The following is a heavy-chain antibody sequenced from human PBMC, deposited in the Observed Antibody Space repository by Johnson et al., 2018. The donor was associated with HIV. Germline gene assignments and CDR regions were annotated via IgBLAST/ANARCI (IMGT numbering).Heavy chain of an antibody. CDR2: ISGSGGST. CDR1: GFTFSSYA. J-gene: IGHJ3*02. D-gene: IGHD1-26*01. V-gene: IGHV3-23*04. CDR3: ARAYSGSPKDAFDI. Sequence: VQLVESGGGLVQSGGSLRLSCAASGFTFSSYAMNCVRQAPGKGLEWVSVISGSGGSTYYADSVKGRFIISRANAKNSLYLQMNSLRAEDTALYYCARAYSGSPKDAFDIWGQGTMVTVSS.